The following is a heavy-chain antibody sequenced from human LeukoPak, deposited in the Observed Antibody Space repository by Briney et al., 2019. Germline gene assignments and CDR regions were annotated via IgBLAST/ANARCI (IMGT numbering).Heavy chain of an antibody. V-gene: IGHV3-30-3*01. D-gene: IGHD2-21*02. CDR1: GFTFSSYA. CDR3: ARAPLVVTAIPYYFDY. CDR2: ISYDGSNK. J-gene: IGHJ4*02. Sequence: GGSLRLSCAASGFTFSSYAMHWVRQAPGKGLEWVAVISYDGSNKYYADSVKGRFTIPRDNSKNTLYLQMNSLRAEDTAVYYCARAPLVVTAIPYYFDYWGQGTLVTVSS.